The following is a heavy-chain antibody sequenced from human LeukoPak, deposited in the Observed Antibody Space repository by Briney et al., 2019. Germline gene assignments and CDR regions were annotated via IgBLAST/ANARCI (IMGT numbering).Heavy chain of an antibody. J-gene: IGHJ4*02. CDR2: ISVYNGNI. Sequence: ASVKVSCKASGYTFTSYGISWVRQAPGQGLEWVGWISVYNGNIHYAQKFQGRVTMTTDTSTSTAYMEVRSLTSDDTAVYYCERELYGFTSGYFSDWGQGTLVTVSS. V-gene: IGHV1-18*01. CDR1: GYTFTSYG. CDR3: ERELYGFTSGYFSD. D-gene: IGHD3-22*01.